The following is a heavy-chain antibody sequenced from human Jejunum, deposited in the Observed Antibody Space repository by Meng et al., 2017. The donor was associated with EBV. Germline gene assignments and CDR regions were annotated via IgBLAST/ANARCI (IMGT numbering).Heavy chain of an antibody. Sequence: GRCVAEVKRHGASVKFSVKTSGYTFTGDSIHGGRQAPGQGLEWMGWINSISGDTNYAQKFQGRVTMTRDTSITTAYMELNSLKSDDTAVYYCGRDRHLDPWGQGTLVTVSS. CDR1: GYTFTGDS. CDR2: INSISGDT. J-gene: IGHJ5*02. D-gene: IGHD3-3*02. V-gene: IGHV1-2*02. CDR3: GRDRHLDP.